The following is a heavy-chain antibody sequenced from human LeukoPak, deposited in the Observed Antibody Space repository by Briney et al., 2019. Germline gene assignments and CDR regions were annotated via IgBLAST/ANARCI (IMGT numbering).Heavy chain of an antibody. Sequence: SETLSLTCTVSGGSISSSSYYWGWIRQPPGKGLEWIGSIYYSGSTYYNPSLKSRVTISVDTSKNQFSLRLSSVTAADTAVYYCARRPDDFWSGYYFHWGQGTLVTVSS. CDR1: GGSISSSSYY. J-gene: IGHJ4*02. CDR2: IYYSGST. CDR3: ARRPDDFWSGYYFH. D-gene: IGHD3-3*01. V-gene: IGHV4-39*01.